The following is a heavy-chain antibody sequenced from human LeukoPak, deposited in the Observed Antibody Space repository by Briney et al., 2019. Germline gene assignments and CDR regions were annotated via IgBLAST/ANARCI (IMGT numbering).Heavy chain of an antibody. J-gene: IGHJ5*02. CDR3: ARQQVISPPTDP. CDR1: GGSISSYY. D-gene: IGHD3-16*02. V-gene: IGHV4-59*08. Sequence: SETLSLTCTVSGGSISSYYWSWIRQPPGKGLEWIGYIYYSGSTNYNPSLKSRVTISVDTSKNQFSLKLSSVTAADTAVYYCARQQVISPPTDPWGQGTLVTVSS. CDR2: IYYSGST.